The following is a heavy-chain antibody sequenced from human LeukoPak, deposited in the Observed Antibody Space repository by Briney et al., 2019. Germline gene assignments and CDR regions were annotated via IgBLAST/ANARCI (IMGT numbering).Heavy chain of an antibody. Sequence: PGESLKISCKGSGYSFTSYWIGWVRQMPGKGLEWMGIIYPGDSDTRYSPSFQGQVTISADKPISTAYLQWSSLKASDTAMYYCARQRSYYDSSGYYYAFDIWGQGTMVTVSS. D-gene: IGHD3-22*01. V-gene: IGHV5-51*01. CDR3: ARQRSYYDSSGYYYAFDI. CDR1: GYSFTSYW. CDR2: IYPGDSDT. J-gene: IGHJ3*02.